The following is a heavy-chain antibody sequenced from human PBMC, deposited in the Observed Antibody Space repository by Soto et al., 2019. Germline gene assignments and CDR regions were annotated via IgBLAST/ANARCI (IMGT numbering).Heavy chain of an antibody. CDR3: TRGSSWYGYFDY. CDR1: GFTFCDYA. J-gene: IGHJ4*02. V-gene: IGHV3-49*03. D-gene: IGHD6-13*01. Sequence: GGSLRLSCTASGFTFCDYAMSWFRQAPGKGLEWVGFIRSKAYGGTTEYAASVKGRFTISRDDSKSIAYLQMNSLKTEDTAVYYCTRGSSWYGYFDYWGQGTLVTVSS. CDR2: IRSKAYGGTT.